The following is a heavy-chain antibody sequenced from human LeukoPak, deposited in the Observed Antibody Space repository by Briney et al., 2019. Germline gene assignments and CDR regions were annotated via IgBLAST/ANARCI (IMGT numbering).Heavy chain of an antibody. V-gene: IGHV4-61*02. Sequence: SQTLSLTCTVSGGSISSGSYYWSWIRQTAGKGLEWIGRIHTSGSTNYNPSLKSRVTISVDTSKNQFSLKLSSVTAADTAVYYCARDSDSYWYFDLWGRGTLVTVS. CDR1: GGSISSGSYY. CDR3: ARDSDSYWYFDL. D-gene: IGHD3-22*01. J-gene: IGHJ2*01. CDR2: IHTSGST.